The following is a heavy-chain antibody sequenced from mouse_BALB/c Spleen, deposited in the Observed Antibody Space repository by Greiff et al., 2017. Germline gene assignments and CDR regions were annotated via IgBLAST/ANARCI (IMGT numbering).Heavy chain of an antibody. V-gene: IGHV1-55*01. J-gene: IGHJ2*01. D-gene: IGHD2-14*01. CDR3: ARSYRDY. CDR1: GYTFTDYW. CDR2: IYPGGGYT. Sequence: QVQLQQPGAELVMPGASVKMSCKASGYTFTDYWMHWVKQRPGHGLEWIGDIYPGGGYTNYNEKFKGKATLTADTSSSTAYMQLSSLTSEDSAVYFCARSYRDYWGQGTTLTVSS.